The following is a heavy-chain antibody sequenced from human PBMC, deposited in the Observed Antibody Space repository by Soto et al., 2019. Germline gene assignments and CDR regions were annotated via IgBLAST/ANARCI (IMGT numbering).Heavy chain of an antibody. CDR1: SGSVSSGSYY. J-gene: IGHJ5*02. CDR2: IYYSGST. CDR3: ARWGSGVTTSSGWFDP. Sequence: QVQLQESGPGLVKPSETLSLTCTVSSGSVSSGSYYWSWIRQPPGKGLEWIGYIYYSGSTNYNPSLKSRVTISVDTSKNQFSLKLSSVTAADTAVYYCARWGSGVTTSSGWFDPWGQGTLVTVSS. D-gene: IGHD4-17*01. V-gene: IGHV4-61*01.